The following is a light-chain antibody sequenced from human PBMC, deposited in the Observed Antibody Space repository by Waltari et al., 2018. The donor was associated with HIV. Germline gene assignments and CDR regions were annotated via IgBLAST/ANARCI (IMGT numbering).Light chain of an antibody. Sequence: QSVLTQPPSASGTPGQRVTISCSGSSSNIGNNTVNWYQQLPGTAPQFHIYPNTQRPPGVPDRFSGSKSGTSASLAISGLQSEDEADYYCATWDDSLNGHVVFGGGTKLTVL. CDR3: ATWDDSLNGHVV. CDR1: SSNIGNNT. V-gene: IGLV1-44*01. J-gene: IGLJ2*01. CDR2: PNT.